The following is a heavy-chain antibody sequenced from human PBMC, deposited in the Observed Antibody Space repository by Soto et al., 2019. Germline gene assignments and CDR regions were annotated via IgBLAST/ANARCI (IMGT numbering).Heavy chain of an antibody. V-gene: IGHV3-33*01. D-gene: IGHD2-15*01. CDR1: GFTFRSYG. J-gene: IGHJ4*02. Sequence: QVQLVESGGGVVQPGRSLRLSCAASGFTFRSYGMHWVRQAPVKGLEWVAVLWYDESRRYYADSVKGRFTIYRDISQNTLYLQLSDLRAEDTAVYYCARDICSGGFCLDYWGQGTLVTVSS. CDR2: LWYDESRR. CDR3: ARDICSGGFCLDY.